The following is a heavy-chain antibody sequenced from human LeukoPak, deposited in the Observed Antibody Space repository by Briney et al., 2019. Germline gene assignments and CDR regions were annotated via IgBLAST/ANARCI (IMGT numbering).Heavy chain of an antibody. CDR1: GGTFSSYA. CDR2: ISAYNGNT. V-gene: IGHV1-18*01. D-gene: IGHD3-3*01. CDR3: ARDVFNYDFWSGQIFDY. J-gene: IGHJ4*02. Sequence: ASVKVSCKASGGTFSSYAISWVRQAPGQGLEWMGWISAYNGNTNYVQKLQGRVTMTTDTSTSTAYMELRGLRSDDTAVYYCARDVFNYDFWSGQIFDYWGQGTLVTVSS.